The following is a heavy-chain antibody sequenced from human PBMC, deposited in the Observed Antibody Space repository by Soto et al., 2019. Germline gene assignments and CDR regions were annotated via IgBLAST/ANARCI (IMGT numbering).Heavy chain of an antibody. CDR3: ETWQEREHAYDV. Sequence: GSLRLSCAAFGLTISGKKYVAWVRQAPGKGLEWVSGLYDVDGSFYADSVRGRFTTSSDSSKTTVYLQMNDLRPDDTAVYYCETWQEREHAYDVWGQGTTVTVSS. J-gene: IGHJ3*01. CDR2: LYDVDGS. V-gene: IGHV3-53*01. CDR1: GLTISGKKY. D-gene: IGHD1-1*01.